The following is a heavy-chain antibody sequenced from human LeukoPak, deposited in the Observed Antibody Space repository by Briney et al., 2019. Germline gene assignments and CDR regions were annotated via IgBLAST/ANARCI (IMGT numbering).Heavy chain of an antibody. CDR2: IWYDGRNK. J-gene: IGHJ3*02. V-gene: IGHV3-33*01. CDR1: GFTFSRYG. D-gene: IGHD3-22*01. CDR3: ARDGGSSGYHDALDI. Sequence: GGSLRLSCAASGFTFSRYGMHWVRQAPGRGLEWVALIWYDGRNKYYADSVKGRFTISRDNSKNTLSLQLNSLRDEDKAVYYCARDGGSSGYHDALDIWGQGTMVTVSA.